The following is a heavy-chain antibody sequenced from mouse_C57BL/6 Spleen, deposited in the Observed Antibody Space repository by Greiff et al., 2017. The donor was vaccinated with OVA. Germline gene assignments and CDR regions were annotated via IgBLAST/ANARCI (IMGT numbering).Heavy chain of an antibody. CDR1: GYTFTDYN. CDR2: INPNNGGT. D-gene: IGHD1-1*01. Sequence: EVQLQESGPELVKPGASVEIPCKASGYTFTDYNMDWVKQSHGKSLEWIGDINPNNGGTIYNQKFKGKATLTVDKSSSTAYMELRSLTSEDTAVYYCARNWGITTVLEGYAMDYWGQGTSVTVSA. CDR3: ARNWGITTVLEGYAMDY. V-gene: IGHV1-18*01. J-gene: IGHJ4*01.